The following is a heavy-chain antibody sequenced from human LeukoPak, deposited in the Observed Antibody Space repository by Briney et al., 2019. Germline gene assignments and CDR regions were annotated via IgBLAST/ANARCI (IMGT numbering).Heavy chain of an antibody. D-gene: IGHD6-13*01. V-gene: IGHV4-4*07. CDR1: GGSISSYY. CDR3: ARERGEQQLATYYYYDMDV. CDR2: IYTSGST. J-gene: IGHJ6*03. Sequence: SETLSLTCTVSGGSISSYYWSWIRQPAGKGLEWIGRIYTSGSTNYNPSLKSRVTMSVDTSKNQFSLKLSSVIAADTAVYYCARERGEQQLATYYYYDMDVWGKGTTVTVSS.